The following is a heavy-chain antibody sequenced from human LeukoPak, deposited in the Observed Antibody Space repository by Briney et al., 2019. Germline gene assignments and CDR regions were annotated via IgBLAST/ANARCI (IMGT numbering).Heavy chain of an antibody. CDR3: ARLGDYREY. J-gene: IGHJ4*02. D-gene: IGHD4-17*01. CDR1: GYSISSVYY. Sequence: SETLSLTCAVSGYSISSVYYWGWIRQPPGKGLEWIGSIYHSGSTYYNPSLKSRVTISVDTSKNQFCLKLSPVTAADTAVYYCARLGDYREYWGQGTLVTVSS. CDR2: IYHSGST. V-gene: IGHV4-38-2*01.